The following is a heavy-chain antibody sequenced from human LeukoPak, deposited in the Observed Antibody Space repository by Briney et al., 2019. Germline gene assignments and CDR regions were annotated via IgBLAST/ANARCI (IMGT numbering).Heavy chain of an antibody. Sequence: GGSLRLSCAASGFTVSNNYVNWVRQAPGKGLEWVSLIYSGGSTYYADSVKGRFTISRDNSKNTLYLQMNSLRAEDTAVYFCARDEGYSYGDYYYYYGMDVWGQGTTVTVSS. V-gene: IGHV3-66*01. CDR2: IYSGGST. D-gene: IGHD5-18*01. CDR3: ARDEGYSYGDYYYYYGMDV. J-gene: IGHJ6*02. CDR1: GFTVSNNY.